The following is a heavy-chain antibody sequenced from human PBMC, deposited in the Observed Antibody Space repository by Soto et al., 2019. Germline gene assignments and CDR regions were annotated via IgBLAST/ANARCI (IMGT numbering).Heavy chain of an antibody. Sequence: SETLSLTCSVSGGSISGYYWSWIRQPPGERLEWIGYIYSSGSTNYNPSLKSRVTISLDTSTNRFSLNLASVTAADTAVYYCAIHPSTRVLSMLLDSRGPRTLLSASS. CDR1: GGSISGYY. CDR3: AIHPSTRVLSMLLDS. J-gene: IGHJ5*01. D-gene: IGHD3-10*01. CDR2: IYSSGST. V-gene: IGHV4-59*08.